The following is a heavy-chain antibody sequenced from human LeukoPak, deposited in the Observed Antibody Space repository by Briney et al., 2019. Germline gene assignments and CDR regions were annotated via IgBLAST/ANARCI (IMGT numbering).Heavy chain of an antibody. CDR2: INPNSGGT. J-gene: IGHJ4*02. Sequence: ASVKVSCKASGYTFTGYCMHWVRQAPGQGLEWMGWINPNSGGTNYAQKFQGRVTMTRDTSISTAYMELSRLRSDDTAVYYCARIIGYCSSTSCSWGFDYWGQGTLVTVSS. CDR3: ARIIGYCSSTSCSWGFDY. D-gene: IGHD2-2*01. CDR1: GYTFTGYC. V-gene: IGHV1-2*02.